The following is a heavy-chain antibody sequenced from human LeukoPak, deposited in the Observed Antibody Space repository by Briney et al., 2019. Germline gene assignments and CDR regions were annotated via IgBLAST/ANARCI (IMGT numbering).Heavy chain of an antibody. V-gene: IGHV4-34*01. D-gene: IGHD3-10*01. CDR1: GGSFSGYY. CDR2: INHSGST. Sequence: SETLSLTCAVYGGSFSGYYWSWIRQPPGKGLEWIGEINHSGSTNYNPSLKSRVTISVDTSKNQFSLKLSSVTAADTAVYYCGVRIIMVGGVRSNFGLGGQGTLGPRLL. CDR3: GVRIIMVGGVRSNFGL. J-gene: IGHJ4*02.